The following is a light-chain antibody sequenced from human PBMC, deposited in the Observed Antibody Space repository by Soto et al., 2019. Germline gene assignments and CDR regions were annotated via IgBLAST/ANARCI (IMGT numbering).Light chain of an antibody. J-gene: IGLJ1*01. V-gene: IGLV2-8*01. CDR3: SSYAASHSYV. Sequence: QSVLTQPPSASGSPGQSVTISCTGTSSDVGGYNYISWYQHHPGKVPKLMIYEVSKRPSGVPDRFSGSRSGNTASLTVSGLQAEDEADYYCSSYAASHSYVFGTGTKLTVL. CDR2: EVS. CDR1: SSDVGGYNY.